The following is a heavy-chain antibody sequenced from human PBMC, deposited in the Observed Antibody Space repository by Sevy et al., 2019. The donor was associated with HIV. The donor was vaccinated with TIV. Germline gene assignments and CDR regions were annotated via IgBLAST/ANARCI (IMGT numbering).Heavy chain of an antibody. CDR3: ARGCGGDGAGAFDI. CDR1: GFTFSSYW. D-gene: IGHD2-21*02. J-gene: IGHJ3*02. Sequence: GGSLRLSCAASGFTFSSYWMHWVRQAPGKGLVWVSRINSDGSSTHYADSVKGRFTISMDNAKNTRYLQMNSLRAGDRAVYYCARGCGGDGAGAFDIWGQGTMVTVS. V-gene: IGHV3-74*01. CDR2: INSDGSST.